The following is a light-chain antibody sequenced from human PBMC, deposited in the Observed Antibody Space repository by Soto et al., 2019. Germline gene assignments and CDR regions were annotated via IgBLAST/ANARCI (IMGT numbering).Light chain of an antibody. Sequence: QSVLTQPPSVSGAPGQRVTISCTGSSSNIGADFDVHWYQHLPGTAPKLLISHNNNRPSGVPDRFSGSKSGTSASLAITGLQADDEAVYYCQSRDSSLSSSWVFGGGNQLTVL. CDR3: QSRDSSLSSSWV. CDR1: SSNIGADFD. J-gene: IGLJ3*02. V-gene: IGLV1-40*01. CDR2: HNN.